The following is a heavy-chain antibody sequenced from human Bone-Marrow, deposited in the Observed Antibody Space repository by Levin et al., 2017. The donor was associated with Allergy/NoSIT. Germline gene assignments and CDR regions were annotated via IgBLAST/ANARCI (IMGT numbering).Heavy chain of an antibody. D-gene: IGHD2-21*02. J-gene: IGHJ4*02. CDR3: ARLDARCGGDCFLFDY. CDR2: IKQDGSEK. Sequence: GGSLRLSCAASGFIFSSSWMTWVRQAPGKGLEWVANIKQDGSEKYYVDSVKGRFTISRDNAKNSLYLQMNSLRAEDTAVYFCARLDARCGGDCFLFDYWGQGTLVTVSS. V-gene: IGHV3-7*01. CDR1: GFIFSSSW.